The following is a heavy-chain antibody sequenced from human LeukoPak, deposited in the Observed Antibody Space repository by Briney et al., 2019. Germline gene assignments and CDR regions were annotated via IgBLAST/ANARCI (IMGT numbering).Heavy chain of an antibody. CDR1: GFTFSSYS. V-gene: IGHV3-21*01. CDR3: ARESWFGEKYYFDY. CDR2: ISSSSYI. Sequence: PGGSLRLSCAASGFTFSSYSMNWVRQAPGKGLEWVSSISSSSYIYYADSVKGRFTISRDNAKNSLYLQMNSLRAEDTAVYYCARESWFGEKYYFDYWGQGTLVTVSS. D-gene: IGHD3-10*01. J-gene: IGHJ4*02.